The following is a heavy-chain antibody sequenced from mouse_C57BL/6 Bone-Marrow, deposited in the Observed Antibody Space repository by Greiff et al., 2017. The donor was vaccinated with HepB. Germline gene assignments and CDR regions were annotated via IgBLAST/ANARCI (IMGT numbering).Heavy chain of an antibody. V-gene: IGHV7-1*01. CDR2: SRNKANDYTT. CDR1: GFTFSDFY. Sequence: EVKLVESGGGLVQSGRSLRLSCATSGFTFSDFYMEWVRQAPGKGLEWIAASRNKANDYTTEYSASVKGRFIVSRDTSQSILYLQMNALRAEDTAIYYCARAELGREYFDVWGTGTTVTVSS. D-gene: IGHD4-1*01. J-gene: IGHJ1*03. CDR3: ARAELGREYFDV.